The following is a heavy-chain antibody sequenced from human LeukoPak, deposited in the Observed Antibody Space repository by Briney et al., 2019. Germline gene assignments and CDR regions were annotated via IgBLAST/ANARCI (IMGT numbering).Heavy chain of an antibody. CDR3: ARGECSGGSCYFGFDP. J-gene: IGHJ5*02. CDR2: INTNTGNP. CDR1: GYTFTSYA. V-gene: IGHV7-4-1*02. D-gene: IGHD2-15*01. Sequence: ASVKVSCKASGYTFTSYAMNWVRQAPGQGLEWMGWINTNTGNPTYAQGFTGRFVFSLDTSVSTAYLQISSLKAEDTAVYYCARGECSGGSCYFGFDPWGQGTLVTVSS.